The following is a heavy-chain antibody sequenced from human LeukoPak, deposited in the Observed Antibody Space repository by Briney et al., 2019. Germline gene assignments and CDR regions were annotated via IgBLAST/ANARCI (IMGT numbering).Heavy chain of an antibody. CDR3: ARERYYYGSGSPQEGYGTDV. CDR1: GYTFTSYY. J-gene: IGHJ6*02. CDR2: IIPSGGST. V-gene: IGHV1-46*01. D-gene: IGHD3-10*01. Sequence: ASVNVSCKASGYTFTSYYMHWVRQAPGQGLEWMGRIIPSGGSTTFAQKFQGRVTMTRDTSTSTVYMELSSLRSEDTAVYYCARERYYYGSGSPQEGYGTDVWGQGTTVIVSS.